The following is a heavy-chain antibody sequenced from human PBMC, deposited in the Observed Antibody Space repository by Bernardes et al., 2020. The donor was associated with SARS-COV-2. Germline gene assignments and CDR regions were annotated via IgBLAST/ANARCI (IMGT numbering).Heavy chain of an antibody. D-gene: IGHD3-22*01. CDR2: IKKDGSEK. Sequence: GGSLRLCCVASEFTFSDNWMSWVRQAPGKGLEWVASIKKDGSEKYYLDSVRGRFTVSRDNAKNSVYLQMNNLKAEEDTAVYYCAGRKAYYEGSGSPNWFDPWGQGTLVTVSS. CDR1: EFTFSDNW. V-gene: IGHV3-7*01. CDR3: AGRKAYYEGSGSPNWFDP. J-gene: IGHJ5*02.